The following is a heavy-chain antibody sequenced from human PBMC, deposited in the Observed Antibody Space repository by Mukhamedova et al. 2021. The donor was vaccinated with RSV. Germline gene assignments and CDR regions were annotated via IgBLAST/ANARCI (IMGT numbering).Heavy chain of an antibody. CDR2: AT. Sequence: ATAYAASVKGRFTISRDDSKNTAYLQMNSLKTEDTAVYYCTRHENYYYGMDVWGQGTTVTVSS. CDR3: TRHENYYYGMDV. V-gene: IGHV3-73*01. J-gene: IGHJ6*02.